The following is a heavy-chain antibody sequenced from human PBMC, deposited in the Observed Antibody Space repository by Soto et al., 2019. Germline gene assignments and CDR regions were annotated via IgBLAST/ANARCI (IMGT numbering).Heavy chain of an antibody. J-gene: IGHJ4*02. CDR3: ARGGRQHDY. D-gene: IGHD5-18*01. CDR2: INHSGST. Sequence: SETLSLTCAVYGGSFSGYYWSWIRQPPGKGLEWIGEINHSGSTNYNPSLKSRVTISVDTSKNQFSLKRSCVTAADTAVYYCARGGRQHDYWAQGALVTVSS. V-gene: IGHV4-34*01. CDR1: GGSFSGYY.